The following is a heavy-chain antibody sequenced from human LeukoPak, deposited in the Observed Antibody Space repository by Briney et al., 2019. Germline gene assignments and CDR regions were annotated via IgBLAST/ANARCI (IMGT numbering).Heavy chain of an antibody. J-gene: IGHJ4*02. Sequence: SETLSLTCAVSGGTFSGYQWNWIRQPPGKGLEWIGEINHSGTTNYNPSLKSRVTISVDTSKKHFSLKLRSMTAADTAVYYCASLGWGSYRRRDSWGQGTLVTVSS. CDR1: GGTFSGYQ. CDR3: ASLGWGSYRRRDS. V-gene: IGHV4-34*01. CDR2: INHSGTT. D-gene: IGHD3-16*02.